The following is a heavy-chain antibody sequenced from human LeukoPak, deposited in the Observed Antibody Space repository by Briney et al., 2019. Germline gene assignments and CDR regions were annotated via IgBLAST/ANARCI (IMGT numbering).Heavy chain of an antibody. D-gene: IGHD2-21*02. CDR3: AKDFVAVTAIGMYYSDY. Sequence: GGSLRLSCAASGLTFSSYAMNWVRQTPGKGLEWGSSISGSGGSLYYADSAKGRFTISRDNPKNTFYLQMNSLRAEDTAIYYCAKDFVAVTAIGMYYSDYWGQGTLVTVSA. CDR2: ISGSGGSL. V-gene: IGHV3-23*01. CDR1: GLTFSSYA. J-gene: IGHJ4*02.